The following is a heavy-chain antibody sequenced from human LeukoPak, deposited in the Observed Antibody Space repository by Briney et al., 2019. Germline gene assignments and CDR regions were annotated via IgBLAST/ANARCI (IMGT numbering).Heavy chain of an antibody. CDR1: GFTFSTHW. CDR2: IKGDGSGA. V-gene: IGHV3-74*01. Sequence: PGGSLRLSCAASGFTFSTHWMHWVRQAPGKGLVWVSRIKGDGSGATYADSVKGRFTISRDNGKNTLYLQMNSLRAEDTAFYYCSRGAGGSGYYPGDFWGQGTLVTVSS. CDR3: SRGAGGSGYYPGDF. J-gene: IGHJ4*02. D-gene: IGHD3-3*01.